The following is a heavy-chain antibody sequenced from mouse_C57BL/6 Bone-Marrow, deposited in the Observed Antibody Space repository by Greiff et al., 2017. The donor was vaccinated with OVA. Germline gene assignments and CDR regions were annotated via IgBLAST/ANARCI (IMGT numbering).Heavy chain of an antibody. CDR3: ASEAYGSSWGGYFDY. J-gene: IGHJ2*01. CDR2: IHPNSGST. D-gene: IGHD1-1*01. CDR1: GYTFTSYW. Sequence: QVQLQQPGAELVKPGASVKLSCKASGYTFTSYWMHWVKQRPGQGLEWIGMIHPNSGSTNYNEKFKSKATLTVDKSSSTAYMKLSSLTSEDSAVYYCASEAYGSSWGGYFDYWGQGTTLTVSS. V-gene: IGHV1-64*01.